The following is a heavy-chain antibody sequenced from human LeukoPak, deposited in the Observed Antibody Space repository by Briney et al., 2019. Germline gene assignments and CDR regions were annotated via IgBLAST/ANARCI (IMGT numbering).Heavy chain of an antibody. CDR3: ARDVGVPARGNALDH. CDR2: INPRNGDT. V-gene: IGHV1-2*02. J-gene: IGHJ4*02. Sequence: ASVKVSCTASGYTFTGHYMHWVRQAPGQAPEWMGKINPRNGDTEYPQKFQARVAMTRDTSTNTAYMELRSLRSDDTAIYYCARDVGVPARGNALDHWGQGSLVTVSS. D-gene: IGHD2-8*01. CDR1: GYTFTGHY.